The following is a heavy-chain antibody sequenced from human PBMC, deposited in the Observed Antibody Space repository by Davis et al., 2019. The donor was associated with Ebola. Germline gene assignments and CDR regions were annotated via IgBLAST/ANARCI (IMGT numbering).Heavy chain of an antibody. J-gene: IGHJ6*03. V-gene: IGHV3-49*03. D-gene: IGHD2-2*01. CDR1: GFTFGDYA. CDR3: TRDSHLGYCSSTSCYYYYYYMDV. Sequence: PGGSLRLSCTASGFTFGDYAMSWFRQAPGKGLEWVGFIRSKAYGGTTEYAASVKGRFTISRDDSKSIAYLQMNSLKTEDTAEYYCTRDSHLGYCSSTSCYYYYYYMDVWGKGTTVTVSS. CDR2: IRSKAYGGTT.